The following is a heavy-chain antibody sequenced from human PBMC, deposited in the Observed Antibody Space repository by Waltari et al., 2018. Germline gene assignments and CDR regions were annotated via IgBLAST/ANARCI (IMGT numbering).Heavy chain of an antibody. Sequence: EVQLVESGGGLVQPGGSLRLSCAASGFTFSSYWMGWVRQAPGKGLEWVAKIKQEGSRKYDVDSGKGRFTISGDNAKNSLFLQMNSLRVEDTAVYYCARDKTLASWGQGTLVTVSS. V-gene: IGHV3-7*01. D-gene: IGHD5-12*01. CDR3: ARDKTLAS. CDR2: IKQEGSRK. J-gene: IGHJ4*02. CDR1: GFTFSSYW.